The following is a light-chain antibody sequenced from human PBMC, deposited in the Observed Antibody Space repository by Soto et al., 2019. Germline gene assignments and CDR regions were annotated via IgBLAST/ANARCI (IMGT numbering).Light chain of an antibody. J-gene: IGLJ1*01. CDR3: SPYPGTTTLYS. V-gene: IGLV2-14*01. CDR1: SSDVGGYNS. CDR2: EVS. Sequence: QSVLTQPASVSGSPGQSITISCTGTSSDVGGYNSVSWYQQHPGKAPKVMIYEVSYRPSGVSNRFSGSKSGNTASLTISGLQAEDELVYSCSPYPGTTTLYSFGPGTRSPS.